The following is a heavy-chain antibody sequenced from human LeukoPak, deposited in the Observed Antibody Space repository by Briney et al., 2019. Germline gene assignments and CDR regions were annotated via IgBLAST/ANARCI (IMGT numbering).Heavy chain of an antibody. CDR1: GGCVSGDC. J-gene: IGHJ4*02. Sequence: PETRWRTMTLSGGCVSGDCWCWSRQPPGKGLEWIGYIYYSGSINYNPSLKSRVTISVDTSKNQFSLKLTSVTAADTAVYYCARHLYGSGSYDYWGQGTLVTVSS. CDR2: IYYSGSI. CDR3: ARHLYGSGSYDY. V-gene: IGHV4-59*08. D-gene: IGHD3-10*01.